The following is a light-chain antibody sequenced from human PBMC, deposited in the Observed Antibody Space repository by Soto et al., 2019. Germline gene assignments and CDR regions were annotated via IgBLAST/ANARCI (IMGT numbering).Light chain of an antibody. J-gene: IGKJ4*01. V-gene: IGKV3-20*01. CDR1: QSVSSSY. Sequence: EIVLTQSPGTLSLSPGERATLSCRASQSVSSSYLAWYQQKPGQAPRLLIYGASSRATGIPDRFSGSGSATDFTLTISRLEPEDFAVYYCQQYGSSFGGGTKVEIK. CDR3: QQYGSS. CDR2: GAS.